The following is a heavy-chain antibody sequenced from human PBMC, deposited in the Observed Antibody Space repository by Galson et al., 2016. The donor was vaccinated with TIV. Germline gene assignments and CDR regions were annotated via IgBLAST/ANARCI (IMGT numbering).Heavy chain of an antibody. CDR3: ATAGYINLNYYGMDV. Sequence: ETLSLTCSVSGGSISSYYWSWIRQPPGKGLEWIGYIYYSGTTKYNPSLKSRVSISADTSKTQLSLRLSSVTAADTAVYYCATAGYINLNYYGMDVWGQGTTVTVSS. CDR2: IYYSGTT. CDR1: GGSISSYY. J-gene: IGHJ6*02. V-gene: IGHV4-59*01. D-gene: IGHD2-2*02.